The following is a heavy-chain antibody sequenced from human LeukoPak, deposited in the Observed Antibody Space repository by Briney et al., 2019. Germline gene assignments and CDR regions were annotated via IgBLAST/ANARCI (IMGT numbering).Heavy chain of an antibody. CDR3: ARDLVTVTKGFDI. Sequence: SETLSLTCAVSGDSFSSHYWTWIRQPPGRGLEWIGYISYIGTTNYNPSLKSRVTISIDTSKNQFSLKLGSVTTADTAVYYCARDLVTVTKGFDIWGLGTRVSVSS. CDR1: GDSFSSHY. D-gene: IGHD4-17*01. V-gene: IGHV4-59*11. J-gene: IGHJ3*02. CDR2: ISYIGTT.